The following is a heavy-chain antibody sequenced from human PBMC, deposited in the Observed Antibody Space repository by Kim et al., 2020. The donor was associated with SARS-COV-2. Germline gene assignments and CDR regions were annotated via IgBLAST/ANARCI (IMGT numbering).Heavy chain of an antibody. D-gene: IGHD4-17*01. Sequence: ASVKVSCKASGYTFTSYYMHWVRQAPGQGLEWMGIINPSGGSTSYAQKFQGRVTMTRDTSTSTVYMELSSLRSEDTAVYYCATLTVTTVGSGYWGQGTLVTVSS. CDR3: ATLTVTTVGSGY. CDR2: INPSGGST. J-gene: IGHJ4*02. CDR1: GYTFTSYY. V-gene: IGHV1-46*01.